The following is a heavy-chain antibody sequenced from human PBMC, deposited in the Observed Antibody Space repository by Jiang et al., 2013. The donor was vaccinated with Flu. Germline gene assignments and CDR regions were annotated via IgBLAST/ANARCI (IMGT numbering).Heavy chain of an antibody. D-gene: IGHD3-10*01. CDR1: GGSISSYY. V-gene: IGHV4-59*01. Sequence: GSGLVKPSQTLSLTCTVSGGSISSYYWSWIRQPPGKGLEWIGYIYYSGSTNYNPSLKSRVTISVDTSKNQFSLKLSSVTAADTAVYYCARVLWFGELTPGAFDIWGQGTMVTVSS. J-gene: IGHJ3*02. CDR3: ARVLWFGELTPGAFDI. CDR2: IYYSGST.